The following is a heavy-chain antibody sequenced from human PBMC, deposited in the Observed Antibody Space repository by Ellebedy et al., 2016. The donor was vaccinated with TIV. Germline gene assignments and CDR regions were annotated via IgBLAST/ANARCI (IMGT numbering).Heavy chain of an antibody. V-gene: IGHV1-69*13. D-gene: IGHD6-19*01. J-gene: IGHJ3*02. CDR3: ARPSSGWYHSRSFDI. CDR1: GGTFSSYA. Sequence: SVKVSCXASGGTFSSYAISWVRQAPGQGLEWMGGIIPIFGTANYAQKFQGRVTITADESTSTAYMELSSLRSEDTAVYYCARPSSGWYHSRSFDIWGQGTMVTVSS. CDR2: IIPIFGTA.